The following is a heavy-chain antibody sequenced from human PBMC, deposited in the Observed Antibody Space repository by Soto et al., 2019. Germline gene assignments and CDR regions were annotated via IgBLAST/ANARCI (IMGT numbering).Heavy chain of an antibody. D-gene: IGHD6-13*01. V-gene: IGHV3-15*01. CDR2: VKSKTDGETT. J-gene: IGHJ5*02. CDR1: GSGFTFSKAW. Sequence: EVQLVESGGGLVKPGGSLRLSCEASGSGFTFSKAWMSWVRQAPGKGPGWVGRVKSKTDGETTGYAAPVGGRFTISREASRHMVYLQMSSLKSEDTAWYFCTAGDRRAAAWGLDPGGQGTLVTVSS. CDR3: TAGDRRAAAWGLDP.